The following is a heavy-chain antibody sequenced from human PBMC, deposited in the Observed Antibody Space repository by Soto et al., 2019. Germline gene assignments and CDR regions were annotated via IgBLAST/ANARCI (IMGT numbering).Heavy chain of an antibody. CDR2: IYYRGTT. D-gene: IGHD1-26*01. CDR3: ARDNEGVRGSYIWFDP. V-gene: IGHV4-31*03. CDR1: GASISSSGYY. Sequence: KPSETLSLTCTLSGASISSSGYYWSWIRQHPGKGLEWIGYIYYRGTTYFNPSLKSRVTISTDTSKNQFSLKLSSVTAADTAVYYCARDNEGVRGSYIWFDPWGQGTLVTVSS. J-gene: IGHJ5*02.